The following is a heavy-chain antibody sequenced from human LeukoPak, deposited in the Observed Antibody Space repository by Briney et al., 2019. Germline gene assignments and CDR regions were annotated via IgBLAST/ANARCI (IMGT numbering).Heavy chain of an antibody. V-gene: IGHV4-39*07. CDR2: IYYSGST. CDR3: ARGEEMATSHFDY. D-gene: IGHD5-24*01. CDR1: GGSISSSSYY. Sequence: SETLSLTCTVSGGSISSSSYYWGWIRQPPGKGLEWIGSIYYSGSTYYNPSLKSRVTISVDTSKNQFSLKLSSVTAADTAVYYCARGEEMATSHFDYWGQGILVTVSS. J-gene: IGHJ4*02.